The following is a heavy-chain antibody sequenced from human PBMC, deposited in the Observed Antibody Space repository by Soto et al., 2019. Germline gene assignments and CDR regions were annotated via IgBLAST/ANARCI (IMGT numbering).Heavy chain of an antibody. CDR2: IYYNGST. D-gene: IGHD3-22*01. Sequence: QLQESGPGLVQPSQTLSLTCTLSGGIINNPDYYWSWVRQTPGKGLEWIGYIYYNGSTSYNPSLQSRLLIARDTSKNQFSLRLTSVSAADAAMYYCARDQFYYYYSSYSYNYYYGMDLWGQGTPVTVSS. CDR1: GGIINNPDYY. CDR3: ARDQFYYYYSSYSYNYYYGMDL. J-gene: IGHJ6*02. V-gene: IGHV4-30-4*01.